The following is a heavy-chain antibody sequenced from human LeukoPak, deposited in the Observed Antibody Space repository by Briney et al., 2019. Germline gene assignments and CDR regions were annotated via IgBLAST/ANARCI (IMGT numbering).Heavy chain of an antibody. D-gene: IGHD4-17*01. Sequence: GGSLRLYCAASGFTCSSYAMSWVRQAPGKGREWVSAISGSGGSTDYEVSVKGRFTIYRDNSKNTLYLQMNSLRAEDTAVYYCAKTVPPSTWVTKYYFDYWGQGTLVTVSS. CDR2: ISGSGGST. J-gene: IGHJ4*02. V-gene: IGHV3-23*01. CDR3: AKTVPPSTWVTKYYFDY. CDR1: GFTCSSYA.